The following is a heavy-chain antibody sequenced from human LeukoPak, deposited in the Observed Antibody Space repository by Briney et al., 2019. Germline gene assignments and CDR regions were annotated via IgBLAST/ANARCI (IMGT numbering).Heavy chain of an antibody. Sequence: PGGSLRLSCAASGFTFSDFWMHWVRQAPGKGLVWVSRVNNDGSSTVYADSVKGRFTISRDNAKNTVYLQMNSLRAEDTAVYYCARDLVGGGNAFDIWGQGTMVTVSS. CDR3: ARDLVGGGNAFDI. CDR1: GFTFSDFW. J-gene: IGHJ3*02. D-gene: IGHD3-16*01. V-gene: IGHV3-74*01. CDR2: VNNDGSST.